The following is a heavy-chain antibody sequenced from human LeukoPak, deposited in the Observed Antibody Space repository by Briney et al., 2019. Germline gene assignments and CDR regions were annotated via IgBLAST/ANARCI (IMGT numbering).Heavy chain of an antibody. CDR3: ARDRLEATDAFDI. J-gene: IGHJ3*02. CDR2: INPNSGGT. V-gene: IGHV1-2*02. D-gene: IGHD6-25*01. CDR1: GYTFTGYY. Sequence: RASVKVSCKASGYTFTGYYMHWVRQAPGQGLEWMGWINPNSGGTNYAQKFQGRVTMTRDTSISTAYMELSRLRSDDTAVYYCARDRLEATDAFDIWGQGTMVTVSS.